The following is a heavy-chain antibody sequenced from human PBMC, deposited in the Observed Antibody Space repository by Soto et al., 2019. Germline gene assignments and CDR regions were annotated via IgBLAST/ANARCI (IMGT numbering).Heavy chain of an antibody. CDR1: GFTSRGYA. CDR3: ARRARPDFYYMDV. CDR2: ISSNGVGT. V-gene: IGHV3-64*01. J-gene: IGHJ6*03. Sequence: EVQLAESGGGLAQPGGSLRLSCAASGFTSRGYARDWAPRPPGKGLEYVSGISSNGVGTYYANSVQGRFTISRDNSKNTVYLQMGSLRPEDMAVYYCARRARPDFYYMDVWGKGTTVTVSS. D-gene: IGHD6-6*01.